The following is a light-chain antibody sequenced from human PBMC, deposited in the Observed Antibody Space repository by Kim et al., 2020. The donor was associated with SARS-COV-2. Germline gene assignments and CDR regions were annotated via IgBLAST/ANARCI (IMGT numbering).Light chain of an antibody. V-gene: IGLV3-1*01. J-gene: IGLJ2*01. Sequence: SPGKTARITCTGDKVGDKYACWYQQKPGQDPVLVIYQDSKRPSGIPERFSGSNSGNTATLTISGTQAMDEADYYCQAWDSSTVVFGGGTQLTVL. CDR2: QDS. CDR1: KVGDKY. CDR3: QAWDSSTVV.